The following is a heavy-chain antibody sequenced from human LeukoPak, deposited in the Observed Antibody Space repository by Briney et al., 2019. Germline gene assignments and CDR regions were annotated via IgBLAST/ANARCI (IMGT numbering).Heavy chain of an antibody. D-gene: IGHD3-9*01. CDR3: AKAANYDILAGYYLDY. J-gene: IGHJ4*02. CDR2: ITGGGDTT. V-gene: IGHV3-23*01. CDR1: GFTFGSYA. Sequence: GGSLRLSCAASGFTFGSYAMTWVRQAPGKGLEWVSAITGGGDTTYYADSVKGRFTISRDNSKNTLYLQMNNLRAEDTAIYYCAKAANYDILAGYYLDYWGQGTLVTVS.